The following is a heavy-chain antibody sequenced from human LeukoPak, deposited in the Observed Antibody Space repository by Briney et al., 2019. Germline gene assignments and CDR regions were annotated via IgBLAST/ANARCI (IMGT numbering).Heavy chain of an antibody. CDR2: ISLTGRT. CDR1: GGSITSTNW. D-gene: IGHD1-26*01. V-gene: IGHV4-4*02. CDR3: TRESGPYCPFGY. J-gene: IGHJ4*02. Sequence: SGTLSLTCGVSGGSITSTNWWSWGRQPPGQGLEWIGEISLTGRTNYNPSLIGRVIMSLDESRNQLSLTLTSVTAADTAMYYCTRESGPYCPFGYWGQGTLVVVPS.